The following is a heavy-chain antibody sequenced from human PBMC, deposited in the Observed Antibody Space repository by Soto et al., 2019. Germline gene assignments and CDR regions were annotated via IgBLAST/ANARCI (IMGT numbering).Heavy chain of an antibody. CDR1: GFIFSTYA. V-gene: IGHV3-23*01. CDR3: AKDRIVGPDHYFDS. Sequence: EVQLLESGGGLVQPGGSLRLSCSASGFIFSTYAMSWVRQAPGRWLEWVSAIRGGTRTYYADSVKARFTISRDNSKNTLHLPMNSLSADDTAVYYCAKDRIVGPDHYFDSWGQGTLVTVSS. J-gene: IGHJ4*02. CDR2: IRGGTRT. D-gene: IGHD1-26*01.